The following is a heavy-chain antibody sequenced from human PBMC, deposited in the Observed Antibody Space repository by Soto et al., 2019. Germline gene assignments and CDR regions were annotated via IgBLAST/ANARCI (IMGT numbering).Heavy chain of an antibody. CDR1: GFTFSSYA. CDR3: ARKRITLFGVVKDYYGLDV. CDR2: ISYDGSNK. V-gene: IGHV3-30-3*01. D-gene: IGHD3-3*01. J-gene: IGHJ6*02. Sequence: GGSLRLSCAASGFTFSSYAMHWVRQAPGKGLEWVAVISYDGSNKYYADSVKGRFTISRDNSKNTLYLQMNSLRAEDTAVYHCARKRITLFGVVKDYYGLDVWGQGTTVTVSS.